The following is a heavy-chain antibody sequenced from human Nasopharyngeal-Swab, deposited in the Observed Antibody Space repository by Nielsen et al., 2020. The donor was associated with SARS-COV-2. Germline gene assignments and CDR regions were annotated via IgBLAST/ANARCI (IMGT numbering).Heavy chain of an antibody. CDR1: GGSISSSSYY. J-gene: IGHJ4*02. Sequence: SETLSLTCTVSGGSISSSSYYWGWIRQPPGKGLEWIGSIYYSGSTYYNPSLKSRVTIPVDTSKNQFSLKLSSVTAADTAVYYCARHDHTIVRAIDYWGQGTLVTVSS. V-gene: IGHV4-39*01. D-gene: IGHD3-3*01. CDR2: IYYSGST. CDR3: ARHDHTIVRAIDY.